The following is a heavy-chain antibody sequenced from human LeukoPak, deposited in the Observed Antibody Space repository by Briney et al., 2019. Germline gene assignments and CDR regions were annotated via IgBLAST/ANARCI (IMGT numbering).Heavy chain of an antibody. D-gene: IGHD3-22*01. J-gene: IGHJ4*02. CDR1: DEYFRSYY. CDR3: ARGTYYDTTGYYNFFDF. CDR2: IYSSGTT. V-gene: IGHV4-4*07. Sequence: SETLSLTCTVSDEYFRSYYWTWIRQPAGKGLEWIGRIYSSGTTDYNPSLKSRVTLSVDASKSQFSLRLRSVTAADTAVYYCARGTYYDTTGYYNFFDFWGRGTLVTVSS.